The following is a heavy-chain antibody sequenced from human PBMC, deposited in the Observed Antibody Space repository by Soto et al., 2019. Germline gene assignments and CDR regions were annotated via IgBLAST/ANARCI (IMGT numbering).Heavy chain of an antibody. CDR1: GYTFTSYA. CDR2: INAGNGNT. J-gene: IGHJ4*02. D-gene: IGHD2-15*01. V-gene: IGHV1-3*01. CDR3: ARVGVVARLLVF. Sequence: ASVKVSCKASGYTFTSYAMHWVRQAPGQRLEWMGWINAGNGNTKYSQKFQGRVTITRDTSASTAYMELSSLRSEDTAVYYCARVGVVARLLVFWGQGTLVTVSS.